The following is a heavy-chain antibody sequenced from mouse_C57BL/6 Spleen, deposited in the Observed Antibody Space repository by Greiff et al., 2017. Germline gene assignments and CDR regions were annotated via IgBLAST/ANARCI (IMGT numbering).Heavy chain of an antibody. CDR3: ARARELRLRGSYAMDY. V-gene: IGHV1-80*01. CDR2: IYPGDGDT. J-gene: IGHJ4*01. Sequence: VKLVESGAELVKPGASVKISCKASGYAFSSYWMNWVKQRPGKGLEWIGQIYPGDGDTNYNGKFKGKATLTADKSSSTAYMQLSSLTSEDSAVYFCARARELRLRGSYAMDYWGQGTSVTVAS. CDR1: GYAFSSYW. D-gene: IGHD3-2*02.